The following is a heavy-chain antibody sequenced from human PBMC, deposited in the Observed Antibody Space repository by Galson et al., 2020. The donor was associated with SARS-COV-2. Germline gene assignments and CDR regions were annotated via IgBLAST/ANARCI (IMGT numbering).Heavy chain of an antibody. V-gene: IGHV3-30*03. CDR1: GFTFSSYG. CDR3: SGALIDYFDY. CDR2: ISYDGSNK. D-gene: IGHD2-15*01. J-gene: IGHJ4*02. Sequence: LSLTCAASGFTFSSYGMHWVRQAPGKGLEWVAVISYDGSNKYYADSVKGRFTISRDNSKNTLYLQMNSLRAEDTAVYYCSGALIDYFDYWGQGTLVTVSS.